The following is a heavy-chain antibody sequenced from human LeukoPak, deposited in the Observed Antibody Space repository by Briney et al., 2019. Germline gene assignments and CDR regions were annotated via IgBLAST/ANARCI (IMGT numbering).Heavy chain of an antibody. J-gene: IGHJ5*02. CDR2: INPSGGST. CDR3: AKDREQWLGEFDP. CDR1: GYTFTSYY. D-gene: IGHD6-19*01. Sequence: GASVKVSCKASGYTFTSYYMHWVRQAPGQGLEWMGIINPSGGSTSYAQKFQGRVTMTRDTSTSTVYMELSSLRSEDTAVYYCAKDREQWLGEFDPWGQGTLVTVSS. V-gene: IGHV1-46*01.